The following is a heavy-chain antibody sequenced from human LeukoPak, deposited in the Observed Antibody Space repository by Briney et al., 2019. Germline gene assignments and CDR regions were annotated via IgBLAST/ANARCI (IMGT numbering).Heavy chain of an antibody. CDR1: GFTFSSYS. V-gene: IGHV3-66*01. D-gene: IGHD2-2*01. CDR3: AGTSMGYAFDI. Sequence: GGSLRLSCAASGFTFSSYSMNWVRQAPGKGLEWVSLIYSGGSTYYADSMKGRFTISRDSSKNTLYLQMNSLRAEDTAVYYCAGTSMGYAFDIWGQGTMVTVSS. CDR2: IYSGGST. J-gene: IGHJ3*02.